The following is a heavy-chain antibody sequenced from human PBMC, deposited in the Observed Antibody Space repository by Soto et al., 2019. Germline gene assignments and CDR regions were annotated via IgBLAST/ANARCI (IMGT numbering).Heavy chain of an antibody. Sequence: KTSETLSLTCTVSGGSISSYYWSWIRQPPGKGLEWIGYIYYSGSTNYNPSLKSRVTISVDTSKNQFSLKLSSVTAADTAVYYCARELYDSSGYYSNWFDPWGQGTLVTVSS. D-gene: IGHD3-22*01. CDR3: ARELYDSSGYYSNWFDP. CDR1: GGSISSYY. V-gene: IGHV4-59*01. CDR2: IYYSGST. J-gene: IGHJ5*02.